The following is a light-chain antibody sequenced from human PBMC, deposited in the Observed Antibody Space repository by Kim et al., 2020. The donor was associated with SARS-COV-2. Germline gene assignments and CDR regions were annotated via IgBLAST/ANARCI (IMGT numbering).Light chain of an antibody. J-gene: IGKJ2*01. Sequence: EIVLTQSPATLSLSPGERATLSCRASQSVSSYLAWYQQKPGQAPRLLIYDTSNRATGIPARFSGSGSGTDFTLTISSLEPEDFAVYYCKQRSNWPPGFGQGTKLEI. CDR2: DTS. CDR1: QSVSSY. CDR3: KQRSNWPPG. V-gene: IGKV3-11*01.